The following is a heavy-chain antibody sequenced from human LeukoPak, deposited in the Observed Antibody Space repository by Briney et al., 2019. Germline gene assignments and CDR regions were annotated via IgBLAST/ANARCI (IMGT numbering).Heavy chain of an antibody. CDR1: GYSISSGFY. V-gene: IGHV4-38-2*02. Sequence: SETLSLTCSVSGYSISSGFYWGWIRQPPGKGLEWIGSIFHSGSTYYNPSLKSRVTISVDTSKNQFSLKLSSVTAADTAVYYCASGRGSHDAFDIWGQGTMVTVSS. CDR3: ASGRGSHDAFDI. J-gene: IGHJ3*02. CDR2: IFHSGST.